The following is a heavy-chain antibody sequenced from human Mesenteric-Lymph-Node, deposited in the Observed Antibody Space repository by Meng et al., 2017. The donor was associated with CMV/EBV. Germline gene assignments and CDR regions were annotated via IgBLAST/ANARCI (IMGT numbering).Heavy chain of an antibody. D-gene: IGHD5-18*01. V-gene: IGHV1-2*02. CDR3: ARGYRRVEYSYGSTSDY. CDR2: INPNSGGT. CDR1: TFSYYP. J-gene: IGHJ4*02. Sequence: TFSYYPITWVRQAPGQGLEWMGWINPNSGGTNYAQKFQGRVTMTRDTSISTAYMELSRLRSDDTAVYYCARGYRRVEYSYGSTSDYWGQGTLVTVSS.